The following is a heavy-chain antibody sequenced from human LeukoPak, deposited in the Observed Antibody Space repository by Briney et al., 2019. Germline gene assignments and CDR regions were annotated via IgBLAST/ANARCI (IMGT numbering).Heavy chain of an antibody. D-gene: IGHD3-10*01. CDR2: INPSGGST. CDR3: ARDVSTLRGVTENYFDY. J-gene: IGHJ4*02. CDR1: GYTFTSYY. V-gene: IGHV1-46*01. Sequence: ASVKVSCKASGYTFTSYYMHWVRQAPGQGLEWMGIINPSGGSTSYAQKFQGRVTMTRDTSTSTVYMELSSLRSEDTAVYYCARDVSTLRGVTENYFDYWGQGTLVTVSS.